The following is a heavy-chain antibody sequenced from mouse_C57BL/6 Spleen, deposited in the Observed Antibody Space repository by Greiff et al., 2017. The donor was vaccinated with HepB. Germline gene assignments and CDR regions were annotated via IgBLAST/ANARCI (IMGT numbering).Heavy chain of an antibody. V-gene: IGHV5-9-1*02. CDR2: ISSGGDYI. CDR3: TRGDYGNCFDY. CDR1: GFTFSSYA. Sequence: EVQGVESGEGLVKPGGSLKLSCAASGFTFSSYAMSWVRQTPEKRLEWVAYISSGGDYIYYADTVKGRFTISRDNARNTLYLQMSSLKSEDTAMYYCTRGDYGNCFDYWGQGTTLTVSS. D-gene: IGHD2-1*01. J-gene: IGHJ2*01.